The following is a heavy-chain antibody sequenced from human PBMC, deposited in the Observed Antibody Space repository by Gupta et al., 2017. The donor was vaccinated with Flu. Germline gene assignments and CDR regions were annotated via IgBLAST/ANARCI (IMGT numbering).Heavy chain of an antibody. V-gene: IGHV3-23*01. Sequence: EVQLLESGGGLVQPGGSLRLSCAASGFTFSSYAMSWVRQAPGKGLEWVSAISGSGGSTYYADSVKGRFTISRDNSKNTLYLQMNSLRAEDTAVYYCAKDRWDSSTSHCDPPCTPKGSLDYWGQGTLVTVSS. CDR3: AKDRWDSSTSHCDPPCTPKGSLDY. CDR1: GFTFSSYA. J-gene: IGHJ4*02. D-gene: IGHD2-2*01. CDR2: ISGSGGST.